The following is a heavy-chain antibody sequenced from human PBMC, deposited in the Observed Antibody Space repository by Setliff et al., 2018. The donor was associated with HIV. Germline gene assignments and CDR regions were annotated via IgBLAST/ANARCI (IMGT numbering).Heavy chain of an antibody. CDR2: ISAYNGNT. CDR3: ARDSDNFWSGYYAAFDY. V-gene: IGHV1-18*01. CDR1: GYTFTSYG. Sequence: ASVKVSCKASGYTFTSYGISWVRQAPGQGLEWMEWISAYNGNTNYAQKLQGRVTMTTDTSSSTAYLDLRSLRSDDTAVYYCARDSDNFWSGYYAAFDYWGQGTLVTVSS. D-gene: IGHD3-3*01. J-gene: IGHJ4*02.